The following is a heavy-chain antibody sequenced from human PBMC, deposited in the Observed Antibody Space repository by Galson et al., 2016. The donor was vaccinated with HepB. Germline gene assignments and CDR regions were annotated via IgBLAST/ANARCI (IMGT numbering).Heavy chain of an antibody. D-gene: IGHD1-26*01. CDR3: ATYLGGIVRASDY. J-gene: IGHJ4*02. V-gene: IGHV4-39*01. Sequence: ETMSLTCTVSGGSISSSHYYCGWIRQPPGKGLEWIGNVYYSGSTYYNPSLKSRVTISVDTSKNQFSLKLTSVTAADTAVYYCATYLGGIVRASDYWGQGTLVTVSS. CDR1: GGSISSSHYY. CDR2: VYYSGST.